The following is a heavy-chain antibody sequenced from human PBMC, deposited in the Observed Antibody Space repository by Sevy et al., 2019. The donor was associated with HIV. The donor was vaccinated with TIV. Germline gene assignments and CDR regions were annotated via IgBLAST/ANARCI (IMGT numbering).Heavy chain of an antibody. CDR2: IYIRGGT. CDR3: ARGPQSCNSVSCYSALS. J-gene: IGHJ4*02. Sequence: SETLSLTCTVSGGSISDYYWTWIRQPAGKGLEWLGRIYIRGGTGYNPSLKSRVSMSLDTSKNTFSLKLTSMTAADTAVYYCARGPQSCNSVSCYSALSWGQGILVTVSS. D-gene: IGHD2-15*01. CDR1: GGSISDYY. V-gene: IGHV4-4*07.